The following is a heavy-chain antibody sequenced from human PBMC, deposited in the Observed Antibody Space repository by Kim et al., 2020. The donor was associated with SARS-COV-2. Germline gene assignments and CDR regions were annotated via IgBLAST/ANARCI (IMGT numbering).Heavy chain of an antibody. CDR3: AREITYYYGSGSYDY. V-gene: IGHV1-8*01. D-gene: IGHD3-10*01. J-gene: IGHJ4*02. Sequence: QKFQGRVTMTRNTSISTAYMELSSLRSEDTAVYYCAREITYYYGSGSYDYWGQGTLVTVSS.